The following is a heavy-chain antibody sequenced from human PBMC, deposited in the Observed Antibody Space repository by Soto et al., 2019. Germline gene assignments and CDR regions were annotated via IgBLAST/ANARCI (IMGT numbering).Heavy chain of an antibody. J-gene: IGHJ4*02. Sequence: ASVKVSCKDSCYTFTSYGISWLRHYPGQGLEWMGWISAYNGNTNYAQKLQGRVTMTTDTSTSTAYMELRSLRSDDTAVYYCARSYIAAGNFDYWGQGTLVTVSS. CDR2: ISAYNGNT. CDR1: CYTFTSYG. CDR3: ARSYIAAGNFDY. V-gene: IGHV1-18*01. D-gene: IGHD6-6*01.